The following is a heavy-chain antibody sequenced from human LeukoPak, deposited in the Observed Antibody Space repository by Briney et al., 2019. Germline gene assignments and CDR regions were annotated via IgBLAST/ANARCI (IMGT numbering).Heavy chain of an antibody. CDR3: VRDSGYFDY. CDR2: IKEDGSEK. D-gene: IGHD6-13*01. V-gene: IGHV3-7*03. CDR1: RFTFSSYW. J-gene: IGHJ4*02. Sequence: GGSLRLSCAASRFTFSSYWMRWVRQAPGQGLEWVANIKEDGSEKYYVDSVKGRFTISRDNAKNSLYLQMNSLRAEDTAVYYCVRDSGYFDYWGQGTLVTVSP.